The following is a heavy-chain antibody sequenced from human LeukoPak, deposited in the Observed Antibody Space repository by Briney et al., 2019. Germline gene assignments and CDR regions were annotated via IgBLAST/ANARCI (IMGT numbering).Heavy chain of an antibody. CDR2: ISAYNGNT. J-gene: IGHJ5*02. Sequence: ASVEVSCKASGGTSSTYAISWVRQAPGQGLEWMGWISAYNGNTDYAQRFQGRVTMTTDTSTSTAYMEMRSLRSDDTAVYYCARGGEFLLAPTDPWGQGTLVTVSS. D-gene: IGHD3-16*01. V-gene: IGHV1-18*01. CDR1: GGTSSTYA. CDR3: ARGGEFLLAPTDP.